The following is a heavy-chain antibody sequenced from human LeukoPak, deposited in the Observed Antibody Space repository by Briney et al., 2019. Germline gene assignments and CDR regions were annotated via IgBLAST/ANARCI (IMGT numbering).Heavy chain of an antibody. CDR1: GGTFSSYA. CDR3: ARMPGYCSSTSCRAYYYGMDV. V-gene: IGHV1-69*01. Sequence: AVKVSCKASGGTFSSYAISWVRQAPGQGLEWMGGIILVFGTANYAQKFQGRVTITADESTSTAYMELSSQRSEDTAVYYCARMPGYCSSTSCRAYYYGMDVWGQGTTVTVSS. J-gene: IGHJ6*02. D-gene: IGHD2-2*01. CDR2: IILVFGTA.